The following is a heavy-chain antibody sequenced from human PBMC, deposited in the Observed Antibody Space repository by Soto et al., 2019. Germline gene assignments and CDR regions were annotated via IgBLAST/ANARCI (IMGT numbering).Heavy chain of an antibody. Sequence: GGSLRLSCAASGFTFSSYAMSWVRQAPGKGLEWVSAISGSGGSTYYADSVEGRFTISRDNSKNTLYLQMNSLRAEDTAVYYCAKDGSPTYYYDSSGYSNWGQGTLVTVSS. CDR3: AKDGSPTYYYDSSGYSN. D-gene: IGHD3-22*01. CDR2: ISGSGGST. V-gene: IGHV3-23*01. J-gene: IGHJ4*02. CDR1: GFTFSSYA.